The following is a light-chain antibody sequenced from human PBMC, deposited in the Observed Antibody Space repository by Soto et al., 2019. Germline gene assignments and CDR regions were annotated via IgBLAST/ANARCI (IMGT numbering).Light chain of an antibody. V-gene: IGKV1-5*01. CDR3: QQYNSYPYT. J-gene: IGKJ2*01. CDR1: QSISNW. Sequence: DIQMTQSPSTLSASVGDRVTITCRASQSISNWLAWHQQKPGKAPKLLIYDASSLQSGVPSRFSGSGSGTEFTLTISSLQPDDFATYYCQQYNSYPYTFGQGTKLEIK. CDR2: DAS.